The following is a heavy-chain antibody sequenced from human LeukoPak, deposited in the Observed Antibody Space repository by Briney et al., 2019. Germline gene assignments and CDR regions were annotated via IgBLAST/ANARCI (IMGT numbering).Heavy chain of an antibody. D-gene: IGHD3-22*01. CDR3: ARGRYYYDSSGLNWFDP. Sequence: ASVKVSCKASGYTFTSYDINWVRQATGQGLEWMGWMNPNSGNTGYAQKFQGRVTMTRNTSTSTAYMELSSLRSEDTAVYYCARGRYYYDSSGLNWFDPWGQGTLVTVSS. CDR1: GYTFTSYD. J-gene: IGHJ5*02. CDR2: MNPNSGNT. V-gene: IGHV1-8*01.